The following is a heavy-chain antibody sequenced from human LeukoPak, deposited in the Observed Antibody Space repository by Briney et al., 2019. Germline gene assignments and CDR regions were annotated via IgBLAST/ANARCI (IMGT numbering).Heavy chain of an antibody. CDR2: IYYSGST. Sequence: SETLSLTCAVSGGSFSGYYWTWIRQPPGKGLEWIGSIYYSGSTYYNPSLKSRVTISVDTSKNQFSLKLSSVTAADTAVYYCARNVGSVLWFRELFDWGQGTLVTVSS. CDR1: GGSFSGYY. J-gene: IGHJ4*02. D-gene: IGHD3-10*01. CDR3: ARNVGSVLWFRELFD. V-gene: IGHV4-59*05.